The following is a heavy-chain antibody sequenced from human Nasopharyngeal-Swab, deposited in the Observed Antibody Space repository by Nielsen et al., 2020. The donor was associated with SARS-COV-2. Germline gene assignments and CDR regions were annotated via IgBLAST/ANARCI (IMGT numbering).Heavy chain of an antibody. J-gene: IGHJ6*02. D-gene: IGHD1-7*01. V-gene: IGHV4-39*01. Sequence: SETLSLTCTVSGVSISSSSYYWGWIRQPPGKGLEWIGSIYYSGSTYYNPSLKSRVTISVDTSKNQFSLKLSSVTAADTAVYYCARQPLTGTTGGMDVWGQGTTVTVSS. CDR2: IYYSGST. CDR1: GVSISSSSYY. CDR3: ARQPLTGTTGGMDV.